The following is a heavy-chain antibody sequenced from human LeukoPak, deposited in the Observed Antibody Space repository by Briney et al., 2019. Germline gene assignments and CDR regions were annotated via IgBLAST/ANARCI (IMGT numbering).Heavy chain of an antibody. CDR1: GYTFSSYG. CDR3: ARDYYGSGSSYY. V-gene: IGHV3-48*04. CDR2: ISSSSSTI. D-gene: IGHD3-10*01. J-gene: IGHJ4*02. Sequence: GGSLRLSCAASGYTFSSYGMNWVRQAPGKGLEWVSYISSSSSTIYYADSVKGRLTISRDNARNSLFLQMNSLRAEDTAVYYCARDYYGSGSSYYWGQGTLVTVSS.